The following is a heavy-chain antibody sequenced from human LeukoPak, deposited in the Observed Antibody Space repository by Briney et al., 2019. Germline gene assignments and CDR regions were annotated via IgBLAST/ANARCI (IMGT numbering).Heavy chain of an antibody. V-gene: IGHV1-69*05. D-gene: IGHD3-22*01. CDR3: ARDRYYGSSGYNHDY. Sequence: SVKVSCKASGGTFSSYAISWVRQAPGQGLEWMGGIIPIFGTANYAQKFQGRVTITTDESTSTAYMELSSLRSEDTAVYYCARDRYYGSSGYNHDYWGQGTLVTVSS. CDR1: GGTFSSYA. J-gene: IGHJ4*02. CDR2: IIPIFGTA.